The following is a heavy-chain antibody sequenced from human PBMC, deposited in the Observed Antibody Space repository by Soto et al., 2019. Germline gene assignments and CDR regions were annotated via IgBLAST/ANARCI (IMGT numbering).Heavy chain of an antibody. CDR1: GGSISSSSYY. CDR2: IYYSGST. CDR3: ARHFGDHIVVVPAAQFDY. V-gene: IGHV4-39*01. J-gene: IGHJ4*02. D-gene: IGHD2-2*01. Sequence: PSETLSLTCTVSGGSISSSSYYWGWIRQPPGKGLEWIGSIYYSGSTYYNPSLKSRVTISVDTSKNQFSLKLSSVTAADTAVYYCARHFGDHIVVVPAAQFDYWGQGTLVTVSS.